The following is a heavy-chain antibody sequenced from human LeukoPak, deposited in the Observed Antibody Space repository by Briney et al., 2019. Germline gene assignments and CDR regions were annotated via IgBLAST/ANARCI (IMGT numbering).Heavy chain of an antibody. V-gene: IGHV1-18*01. CDR2: ISAYNGNT. CDR3: ARGAAKKGWLQLGLPFDY. CDR1: GYTFTSYG. J-gene: IGHJ4*02. Sequence: ASVKVSCKASGYTFTSYGISWVRQAPGQGLEWMGWISAYNGNTNYAQKLQGRVTMTTDTSTSTAYMELRSLRSDDTAVYYCARGAAKKGWLQLGLPFDYWGQGTLVTVSS. D-gene: IGHD5-24*01.